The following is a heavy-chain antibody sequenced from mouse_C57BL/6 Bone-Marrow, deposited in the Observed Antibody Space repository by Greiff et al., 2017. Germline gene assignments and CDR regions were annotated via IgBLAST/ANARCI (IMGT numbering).Heavy chain of an antibody. CDR3: ARHDYYGSSYKGMDY. CDR1: GFTFSDYY. D-gene: IGHD1-1*01. J-gene: IGHJ4*01. V-gene: IGHV5-12*01. Sequence: DVQLVESGGGLVQPGGSLKLSCAASGFTFSDYYMYWVRQTPEKRLEWVAYISNGGGSTYYPDTVKGRFTISRDNAKNTLYLQMSRLKSEDTAMYYCARHDYYGSSYKGMDYWGQGTSVTVSS. CDR2: ISNGGGST.